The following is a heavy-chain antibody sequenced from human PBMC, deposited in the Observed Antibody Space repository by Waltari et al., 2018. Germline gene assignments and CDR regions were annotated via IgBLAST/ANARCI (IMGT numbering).Heavy chain of an antibody. Sequence: QVQLVQSGAAVKKPGSSVKVSCTASGGTFSRYAISWVRQAPGQGLEWMGGIIPIFGTANYAQKFQGRVTITTDESTSTAYMELSSLRSEDTAVYYCARNKASYSSSWSGFDYWGQGTLVTVSS. D-gene: IGHD6-13*01. CDR3: ARNKASYSSSWSGFDY. CDR2: IIPIFGTA. CDR1: GGTFSRYA. J-gene: IGHJ4*02. V-gene: IGHV1-69*05.